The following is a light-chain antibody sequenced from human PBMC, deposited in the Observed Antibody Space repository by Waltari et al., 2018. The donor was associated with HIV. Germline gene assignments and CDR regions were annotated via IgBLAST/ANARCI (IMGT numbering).Light chain of an antibody. J-gene: IGKJ1*01. CDR2: DAS. V-gene: IGKV3-11*01. CDR3: QQRSDWPPT. Sequence: EIVLTQSPATLSLSPGARATLSCRASQSVGSYLGWYQQKPGQAPRLLIYDASNRATVIPARFSGSGSGTEFTLTISSLEPEDFAVYYCQQRSDWPPTFGQGTKVEIK. CDR1: QSVGSY.